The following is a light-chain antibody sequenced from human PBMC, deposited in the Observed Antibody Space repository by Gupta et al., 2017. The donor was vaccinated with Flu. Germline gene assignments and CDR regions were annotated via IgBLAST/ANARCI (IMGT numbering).Light chain of an antibody. V-gene: IGKV1-5*03. CDR2: KAS. Sequence: GDRVTITCRASQSLSSWLAWYQQKPGKAPNLLIYKASNLESGVPSRFSGSGSGTEFTLTLSSLQPDDFATYYCQQYDSYSLTFGGGTKVEI. CDR1: QSLSSW. CDR3: QQYDSYSLT. J-gene: IGKJ4*01.